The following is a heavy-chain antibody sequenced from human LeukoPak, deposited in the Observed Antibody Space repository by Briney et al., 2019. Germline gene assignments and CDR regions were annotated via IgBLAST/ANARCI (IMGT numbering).Heavy chain of an antibody. CDR1: GFTFSSYW. J-gene: IGHJ6*03. Sequence: GGSLRLSCAASGFTFSSYWMHWVRQAPGKGLVWVSRINSDGSSTSYADSVKGRFTISRDNSKNTLYLQMNSLRAEDTAVYYCARVGVRFLEWFSTDYYMDVWGKGTTVTVSS. V-gene: IGHV3-74*01. CDR2: INSDGSST. D-gene: IGHD3-3*01. CDR3: ARVGVRFLEWFSTDYYMDV.